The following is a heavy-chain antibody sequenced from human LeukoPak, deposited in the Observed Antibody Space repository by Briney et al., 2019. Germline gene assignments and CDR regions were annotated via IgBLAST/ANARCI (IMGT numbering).Heavy chain of an antibody. CDR2: ISAYNGNT. J-gene: IGHJ3*02. CDR1: GYTFTSYG. D-gene: IGHD3-10*01. Sequence: ASVKVSCKASGYTFTSYGTSWVRQAPGQGLEWMGWISAYNGNTNYAQKLQGRVTMTTDTSTSTAYMELRSLRSDDTAVYYCARDPWFGGTFDIWGQGTMVTVSS. V-gene: IGHV1-18*01. CDR3: ARDPWFGGTFDI.